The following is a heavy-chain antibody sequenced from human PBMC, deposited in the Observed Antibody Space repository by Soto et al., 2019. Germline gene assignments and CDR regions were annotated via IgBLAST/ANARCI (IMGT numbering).Heavy chain of an antibody. CDR1: GYTFAAYY. J-gene: IGHJ4*02. D-gene: IGHD4-17*01. CDR3: ARDPDYGDYWGYFFDS. CDR2: INPTSGGT. V-gene: IGHV1-2*02. Sequence: QVQLVQSGAEVKKPGASVKVSCKTSGYTFAAYYIHWIRQAPGQGLEWMGWINPTSGGTVYAQNFQDRFTMTRDTSISTDYMELRRLNSDDTAVYYCARDPDYGDYWGYFFDSWGQGTPVTVSS.